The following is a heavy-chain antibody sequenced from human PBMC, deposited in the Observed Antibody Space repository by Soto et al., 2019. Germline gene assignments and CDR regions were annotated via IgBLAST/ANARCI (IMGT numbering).Heavy chain of an antibody. J-gene: IGHJ4*02. CDR1: GGSFSGYY. D-gene: IGHD3-3*01. Sequence: SETLSLTCAVYGGSFSGYYWSWIRQPPGKGLEWIGEINHSGSTNYNPSLKSRVTISVDTSKNQFSLKLSSVTAADTAVYYCARGFPITIFGVVISGANYFDYWGQGTLVTVSS. CDR2: INHSGST. V-gene: IGHV4-34*01. CDR3: ARGFPITIFGVVISGANYFDY.